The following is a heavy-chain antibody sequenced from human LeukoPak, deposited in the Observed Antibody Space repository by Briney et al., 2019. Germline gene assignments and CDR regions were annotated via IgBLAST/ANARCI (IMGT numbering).Heavy chain of an antibody. CDR3: ARAAYYYDSSGYSTQKYYFDY. D-gene: IGHD3-22*01. CDR2: INPSGGST. V-gene: IGHV1-46*01. J-gene: IGHJ4*02. CDR1: GYTFTSYY. Sequence: GASVKVSCKASGYTFTSYYMHWVRQAPRQGLEWMGIINPSGGSTSYAQKFQGRVTMTRDTSTSTVYMELSSLRSEDTAVYYCARAAYYYDSSGYSTQKYYFDYWGQGTLVTVSS.